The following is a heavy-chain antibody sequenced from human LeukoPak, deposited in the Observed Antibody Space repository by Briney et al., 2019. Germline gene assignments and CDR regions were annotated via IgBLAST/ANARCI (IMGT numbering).Heavy chain of an antibody. J-gene: IGHJ4*02. D-gene: IGHD2-2*01. CDR3: VKGVSTSCSLLCYFDC. Sequence: QSGGSLRLSCAASGFTVSSNYMSWVRQAPGKGLEWVSVIYSGGSTYYADSVKGRFTISRDNSKNTLYLQMNSLRAEDTAVYYCVKGVSTSCSLLCYFDCWGQGTLVTVSS. CDR1: GFTVSSNY. CDR2: IYSGGST. V-gene: IGHV3-66*01.